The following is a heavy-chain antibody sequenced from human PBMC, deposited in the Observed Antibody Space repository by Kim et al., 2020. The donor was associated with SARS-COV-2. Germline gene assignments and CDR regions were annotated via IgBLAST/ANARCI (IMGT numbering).Heavy chain of an antibody. V-gene: IGHV1-46*01. CDR2: INPSGGST. CDR1: GYTFTSYY. J-gene: IGHJ6*02. CDR3: AREEVVAATSYYYYGMDV. D-gene: IGHD2-15*01. Sequence: ASVKVSCKASGYTFTSYYMHWVRQAPGQGLEWMGIINPSGGSTSYAQKFQGRVTMTRDTSTSTVYMELSSLRSEDTAVYYCAREEVVAATSYYYYGMDVWGQGTTVTVSS.